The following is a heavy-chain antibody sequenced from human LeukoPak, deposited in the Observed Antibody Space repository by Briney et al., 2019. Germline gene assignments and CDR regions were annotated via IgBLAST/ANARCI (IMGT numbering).Heavy chain of an antibody. D-gene: IGHD2-2*01. V-gene: IGHV3-23*01. CDR2: ISGSGGST. CDR1: GFTFSSYA. Sequence: GGSLTLSCAASGFTFSSYAMSWVRQAPGKGLEWVSAISGSGGSTYYADSVKGRFAISRDNSKNTLYLQMNSLRAEDTAVYYCAKDPWYCSSTSCYGAGLDYWGQGTLVTVSS. CDR3: AKDPWYCSSTSCYGAGLDY. J-gene: IGHJ4*02.